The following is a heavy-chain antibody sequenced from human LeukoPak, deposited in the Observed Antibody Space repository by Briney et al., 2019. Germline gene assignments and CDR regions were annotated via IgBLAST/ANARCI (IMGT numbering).Heavy chain of an antibody. D-gene: IGHD1-26*01. CDR3: ARDYRGGWNDY. Sequence: GGSLRLSCVATGSTFTNHWMSWVRQTIGKGLECVAKIREDGSETHYVDSVKGRFTISRDNARNSLFLQMNNLRAEDTAVYYCARDYRGGWNDYWGQGTLVTVSS. V-gene: IGHV3-7*01. CDR1: GSTFTNHW. CDR2: IREDGSET. J-gene: IGHJ4*02.